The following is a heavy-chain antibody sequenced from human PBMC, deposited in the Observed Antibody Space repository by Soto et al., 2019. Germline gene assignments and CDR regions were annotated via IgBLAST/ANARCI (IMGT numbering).Heavy chain of an antibody. V-gene: IGHV4-30-4*01. CDR3: ARDSGGGGAFDI. CDR1: GGSISSGDYY. Sequence: QVQLQESGPGLVKPSQTLSLTCTVSGGSISSGDYYWSRIRQPPGKGLEWIGYIYYSGSTYYNPFLKSRFTISIDTSKNQFSLNLSSVTAADTAVYYCARDSGGGGAFDIWGQGTMVTVSS. D-gene: IGHD3-16*01. CDR2: IYYSGST. J-gene: IGHJ3*02.